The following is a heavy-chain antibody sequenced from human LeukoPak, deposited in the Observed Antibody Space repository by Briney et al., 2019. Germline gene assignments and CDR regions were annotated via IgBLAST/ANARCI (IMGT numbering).Heavy chain of an antibody. V-gene: IGHV4-34*01. J-gene: IGHJ5*02. CDR3: ARVRAARGWFDP. Sequence: PSETLSLTCAVYGGSFNGYYWSWIRQPPGKGLEWIGEINRSGSTNYNPSLKSRVTISVDTSKNQFSLKLSSVTAADTAVYYCARVRAARGWFDPWGQGTLVTVSS. CDR1: GGSFNGYY. CDR2: INRSGST. D-gene: IGHD6-6*01.